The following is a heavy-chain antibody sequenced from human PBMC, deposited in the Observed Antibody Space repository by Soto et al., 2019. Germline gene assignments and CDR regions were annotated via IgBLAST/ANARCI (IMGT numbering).Heavy chain of an antibody. CDR2: INHSGST. Sequence: PSETLSLTCAVDGGSVSGYYWTWIRQPPGKGLEWIGEINHSGSTNYNPSLKSRVTISVDKSKNQFSLKLSSVTAADTAVYYCARVLSDYGDLHFDYWGQGTLVTVSS. J-gene: IGHJ4*02. CDR1: GGSVSGYY. D-gene: IGHD4-17*01. V-gene: IGHV4-34*01. CDR3: ARVLSDYGDLHFDY.